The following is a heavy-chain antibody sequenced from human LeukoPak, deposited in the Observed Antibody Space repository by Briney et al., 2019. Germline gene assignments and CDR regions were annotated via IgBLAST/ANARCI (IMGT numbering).Heavy chain of an antibody. J-gene: IGHJ6*02. Sequence: SDTLSLTCTVSGDSTSSHYWNWIRQPPGKGLEWIGFGHSTGSTNYNPSLKSRVSLSVDTSKNQFSLNLNSVTAADTALYFCARLRGLYWVVEVKNYYHSMEVWGQGTTVTVSS. CDR2: GHSTGST. D-gene: IGHD2-21*01. CDR3: ARLRGLYWVVEVKNYYHSMEV. CDR1: GDSTSSHY. V-gene: IGHV4-59*08.